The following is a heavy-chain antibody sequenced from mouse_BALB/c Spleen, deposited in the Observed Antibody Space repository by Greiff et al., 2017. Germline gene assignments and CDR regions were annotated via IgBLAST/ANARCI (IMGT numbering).Heavy chain of an antibody. CDR2: ISYSGST. Sequence: EVKLIESGPSLVKPSQTLSLTCSVTGDSITGGYWNWVRKFPGNKLEYMGYISYSGSTYYNTSLKSRISITRYTSKNQYYLQLNSGTTEDTATYYCARYYDYSMDYWGQGTSVTVSS. V-gene: IGHV3-8*02. J-gene: IGHJ4*01. D-gene: IGHD2-3*01. CDR1: GDSITGGY. CDR3: ARYYDYSMDY.